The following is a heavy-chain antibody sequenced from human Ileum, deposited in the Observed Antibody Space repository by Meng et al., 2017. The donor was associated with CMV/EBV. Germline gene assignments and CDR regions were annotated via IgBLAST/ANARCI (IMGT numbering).Heavy chain of an antibody. CDR2: IKQDGSEK. J-gene: IGHJ6*02. Sequence: GESLKISCAASGFTFSSYWMSWVRQAPGKGLEWVANIKQDGSEKYYVDSVKVRFTISRDNAKNSLYLQMNSLRAEDTAVYYCARDPVGYCSSTSCYLGGMDVWGQGTTVTVSS. V-gene: IGHV3-7*01. CDR3: ARDPVGYCSSTSCYLGGMDV. D-gene: IGHD2-2*03. CDR1: GFTFSSYW.